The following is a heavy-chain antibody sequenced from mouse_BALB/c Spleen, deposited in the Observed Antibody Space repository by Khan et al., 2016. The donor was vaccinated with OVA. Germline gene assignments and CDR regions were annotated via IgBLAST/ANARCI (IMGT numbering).Heavy chain of an antibody. CDR3: ARSYFYGYYFDQ. Sequence: EVKVVESGGGLVQPGGSRKLSCVASGFTFSSFGIHWVRQAPEKGLEWVAYLSGDSYTIYYTDTVQGRFTISRDNLNNTLFLQMTSLWSEDMVMYYCARSYFYGYYFDQWGQGTTLTVSS. V-gene: IGHV5-17*02. CDR2: LSGDSYTI. D-gene: IGHD1-1*01. J-gene: IGHJ2*01. CDR1: GFTFSSFG.